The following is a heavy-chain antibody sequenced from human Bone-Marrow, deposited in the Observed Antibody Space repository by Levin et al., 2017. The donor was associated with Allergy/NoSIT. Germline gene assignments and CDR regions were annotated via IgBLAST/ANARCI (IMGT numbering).Heavy chain of an antibody. Sequence: KISCKASGGTFSSYTISWVRQAPGQGLEWMGRIIPILGIANYAQTFQGRVTITADKSTSTAYMELSSLRSEDTAVYYCAGLIAAAGTAAFDIWGQGTMVTVSS. V-gene: IGHV1-69*02. CDR2: IIPILGIA. D-gene: IGHD6-13*01. CDR3: AGLIAAAGTAAFDI. CDR1: GGTFSSYT. J-gene: IGHJ3*02.